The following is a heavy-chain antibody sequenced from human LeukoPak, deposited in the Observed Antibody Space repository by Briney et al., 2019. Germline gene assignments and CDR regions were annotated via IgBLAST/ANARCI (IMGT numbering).Heavy chain of an antibody. J-gene: IGHJ3*02. CDR3: AREHYYGSGSYTAFDI. CDR2: IYYSGST. V-gene: IGHV4-61*01. D-gene: IGHD3-10*01. CDR1: GGSVSSGSYY. Sequence: NSSETLSLTCTVSGGSVSSGSYYWSWLRQPPGKGLEWIGHIYYSGSTNYNPSLKSRVTISVDTSKNQFSLKLSSVTAADTAVYYCAREHYYGSGSYTAFDIWGQGTMVTVSS.